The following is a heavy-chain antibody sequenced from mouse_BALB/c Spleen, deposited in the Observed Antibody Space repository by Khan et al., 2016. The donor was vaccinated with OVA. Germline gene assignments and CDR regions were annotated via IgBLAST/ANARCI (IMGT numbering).Heavy chain of an antibody. CDR1: GYSITSGYY. CDR2: ISYDGST. D-gene: IGHD1-1*02. Sequence: EVELVESGPGLVKPSQSLSLTCSVTGYSITSGYYWNWIRQFPGNKLEWMGSISYDGSTNYSPSLKNRVSITRDTSKNQFFLQFNSVTIEDTATYYCARNYYGDSLSFAYWGQGTLVTVSS. V-gene: IGHV3-6*02. CDR3: ARNYYGDSLSFAY. J-gene: IGHJ3*01.